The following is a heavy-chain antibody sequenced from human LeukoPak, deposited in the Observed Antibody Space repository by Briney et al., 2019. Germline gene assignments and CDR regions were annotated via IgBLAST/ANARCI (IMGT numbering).Heavy chain of an antibody. CDR2: INPNSGGT. J-gene: IGHJ4*02. Sequence: ASVKVSCKASGYTFTGYYMHWVRQAPGRGLEWMGWINPNSGGTNYAQKFQGRVTMTRDTSISTAYMELSRLRSGDTAVYYCARELITTSTRNFDYWGQGTLVTVSA. V-gene: IGHV1-2*02. D-gene: IGHD2-8*01. CDR1: GYTFTGYY. CDR3: ARELITTSTRNFDY.